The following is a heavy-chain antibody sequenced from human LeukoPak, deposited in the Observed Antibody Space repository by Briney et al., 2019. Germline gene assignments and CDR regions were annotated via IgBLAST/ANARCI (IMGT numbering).Heavy chain of an antibody. CDR3: AREGLWVYGEADRDY. CDR2: ISSSSSYI. V-gene: IGHV3-21*01. D-gene: IGHD4-17*01. CDR1: GFTFSSYS. Sequence: GVSLRLSCAASGFTFSSYSMNRVRQAPGKGLEWVSSISSSSSYIYYADSVKGRFTISRDNAKNSLYLQMNSLRAEDTAVYYCAREGLWVYGEADRDYWGQGTLVTVYS. J-gene: IGHJ4*02.